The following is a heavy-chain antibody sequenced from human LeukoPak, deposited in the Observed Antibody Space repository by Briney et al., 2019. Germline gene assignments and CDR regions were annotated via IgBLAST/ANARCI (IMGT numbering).Heavy chain of an antibody. CDR3: ARSVSYYDSSGYLDY. V-gene: IGHV4-61*01. J-gene: IGHJ4*02. D-gene: IGHD3-22*01. CDR1: GGSVSSGSYY. Sequence: SETLSLTCTVSGGSVSSGSYYWSWIRQPPGKGLEWIGYIYYSGSTNYNPSLKSRVTISVDTSKNQFSLKLSSVTAADTDVYYCARSVSYYDSSGYLDYWGQGTLVTVSS. CDR2: IYYSGST.